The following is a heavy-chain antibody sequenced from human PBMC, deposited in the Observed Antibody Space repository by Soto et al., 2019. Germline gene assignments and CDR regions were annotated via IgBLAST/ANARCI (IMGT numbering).Heavy chain of an antibody. CDR2: IYWDDDK. CDR3: ARVVTPAHFDY. Sequence: QITLKESGPTLVKPTQTLTLTCTFSGFSLSTSGVGVGWIRQPPGKALEWLALIYWDDDKRYSPSLKSRLTPTXXTSKNQVVLTMTNMDPVDTATYSCARVVTPAHFDYWGQGTLVTVSS. CDR1: GFSLSTSGVG. V-gene: IGHV2-5*02. J-gene: IGHJ4*02. D-gene: IGHD2-21*02.